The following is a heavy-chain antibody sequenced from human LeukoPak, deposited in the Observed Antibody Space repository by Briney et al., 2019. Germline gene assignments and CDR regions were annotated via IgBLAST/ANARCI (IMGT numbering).Heavy chain of an antibody. CDR2: ISYDGSNK. Sequence: PGGSLRLSCAASGFTFSSYAMHWVRQAPGKGLEWVAVISYDGSNKYYADSVKGRFTISRDNSKNTLYLQMNSLRAGDTAVYYCARDLLRSSWYPFGVPYYYYSMDVWGQGTTVTVSS. CDR1: GFTFSSYA. J-gene: IGHJ6*02. V-gene: IGHV3-30*04. CDR3: ARDLLRSSWYPFGVPYYYYSMDV. D-gene: IGHD6-13*01.